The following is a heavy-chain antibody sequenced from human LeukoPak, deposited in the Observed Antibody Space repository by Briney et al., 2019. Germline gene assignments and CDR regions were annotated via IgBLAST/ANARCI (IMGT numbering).Heavy chain of an antibody. D-gene: IGHD6-19*01. J-gene: IGHJ4*02. CDR3: AKDLGNDWYYDTFDY. CDR2: IPHDGSNM. CDR1: GFTFSSYG. V-gene: IGHV3-30*18. Sequence: PGGSLRLSCAASGFTFSSYGIHWVRQAPAKGLEWVAVIPHDGSNMYYADSVKGRFTISRDNSKNTLYLQMNSLRPEDTAVYYCAKDLGNDWYYDTFDYWGQGTLVTVSS.